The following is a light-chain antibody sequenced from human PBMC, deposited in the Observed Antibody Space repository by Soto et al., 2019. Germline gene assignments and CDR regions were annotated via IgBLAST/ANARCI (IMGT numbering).Light chain of an antibody. J-gene: IGKJ5*01. CDR3: QHYYNYPVT. CDR1: QSISFW. V-gene: IGKV1-5*01. CDR2: DDS. Sequence: DIQMTQSPSTLSAFVGDRVTITCRASQSISFWLAWYQQKPGKDPKLLIYDDSSLESGVASRFSGSRSGSEFRLTISCLQADEFATYYCQHYYNYPVTFGQGTRLQIK.